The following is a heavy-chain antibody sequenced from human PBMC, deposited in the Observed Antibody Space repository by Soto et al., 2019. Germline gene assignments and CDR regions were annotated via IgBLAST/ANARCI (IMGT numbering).Heavy chain of an antibody. V-gene: IGHV3-23*01. CDR3: AKPNRQHQYSSSSDGLNYYYGMDV. D-gene: IGHD6-6*01. Sequence: PGGSLRLSCAASGFTFSSCAMGWVHQAPGKGLEWVSDIIDSGASTYYADSVKGRFTISRDNSKSTLYLQMNSLKPEDTAVYYCAKPNRQHQYSSSSDGLNYYYGMDVCGQGTSVTVSS. J-gene: IGHJ6*02. CDR1: GFTFSSCA. CDR2: IIDSGAST.